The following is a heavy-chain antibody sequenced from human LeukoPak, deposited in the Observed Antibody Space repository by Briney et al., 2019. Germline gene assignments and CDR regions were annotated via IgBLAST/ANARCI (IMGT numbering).Heavy chain of an antibody. D-gene: IGHD5-24*01. Sequence: PGGSLRLSCAASGFTFSNAWMSWVRQAPGKGLEWVGRIKSKTDGGTTDYAAPVKGRFTISRDDSKNTLYLQMNSLRAEDTAVYYCAKGRKLGWLYVSYFDYWGQGTLVTVSS. CDR1: GFTFSNAW. CDR2: IKSKTDGGTT. J-gene: IGHJ4*02. V-gene: IGHV3-15*01. CDR3: AKGRKLGWLYVSYFDY.